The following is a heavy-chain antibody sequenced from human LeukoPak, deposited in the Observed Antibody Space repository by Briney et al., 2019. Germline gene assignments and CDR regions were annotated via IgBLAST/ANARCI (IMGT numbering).Heavy chain of an antibody. Sequence: SETLSLTCTVSGGSISSGDYYWSWIRQPPGKGLEWIGYIYYSGSTYYNPSLKSRVTISVDTSKNQFSLKLSSVTAADTAVYYCWGRPNYDFWSGYLIAPDYWGQGTLVTVSS. CDR2: IYYSGST. J-gene: IGHJ4*02. D-gene: IGHD3-3*01. V-gene: IGHV4-30-4*08. CDR1: GGSISSGDYY. CDR3: WGRPNYDFWSGYLIAPDY.